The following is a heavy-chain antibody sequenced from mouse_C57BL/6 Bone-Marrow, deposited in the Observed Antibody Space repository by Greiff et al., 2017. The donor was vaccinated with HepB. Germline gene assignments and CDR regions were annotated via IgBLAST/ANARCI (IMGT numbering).Heavy chain of an antibody. CDR1: GYTFTSYW. J-gene: IGHJ3*01. D-gene: IGHD2-2*01. V-gene: IGHV1-55*01. CDR3: ARGWLRRRTWFAY. CDR2: IYPGSGRT. Sequence: QVQLQQPGAELVKPGASVKMSCKASGYTFTSYWITWVKQRPGQGLEWIGDIYPGSGRTNYNEKFKSKATLTVDTSSSTAYMQLSSLTSEDSAVYYCARGWLRRRTWFAYWGQGTLVTVSA.